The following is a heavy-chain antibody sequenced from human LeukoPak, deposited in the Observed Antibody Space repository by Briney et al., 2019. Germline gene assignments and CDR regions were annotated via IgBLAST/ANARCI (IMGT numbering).Heavy chain of an antibody. CDR3: ASDTTASFYSMDV. D-gene: IGHD1-1*01. CDR1: GASISSTTYY. J-gene: IGHJ6*03. Sequence: PSETLSLTCTVSGASISSTTYYYDWIRQPPGKGLEWIGSIYYSGSTYYNPSLKSRVTISVDTSKNQFSLNLTSVTAADTAVYYCASDTTASFYSMDVWGNGTTVTVSS. CDR2: IYYSGST. V-gene: IGHV4-39*01.